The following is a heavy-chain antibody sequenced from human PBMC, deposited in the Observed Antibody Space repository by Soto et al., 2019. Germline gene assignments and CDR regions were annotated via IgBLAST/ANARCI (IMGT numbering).Heavy chain of an antibody. CDR2: ISSSSSTI. V-gene: IGHV3-48*02. D-gene: IGHD5-18*01. CDR1: GFTFSSYS. Sequence: EVQLVESGGGLVQPGGSLRLSCAASGFTFSSYSMNWVRQAPGKGLEWVSYISSSSSTIYYADSVKGRFTISRDNAKNSLYLRMNCLRDEDTAVYYCARDAGYSYGPFDYWGQGTLVTVSS. CDR3: ARDAGYSYGPFDY. J-gene: IGHJ4*02.